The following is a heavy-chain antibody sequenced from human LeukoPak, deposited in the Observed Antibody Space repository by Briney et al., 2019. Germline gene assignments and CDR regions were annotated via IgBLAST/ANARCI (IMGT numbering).Heavy chain of an antibody. J-gene: IGHJ5*02. CDR1: GGSISSYY. CDR3: ARWYDHLDP. Sequence: SETLSLTCTVSGGSISSYYWSWIRQPPGKGLEWIGYIYYSGSTNYNPSLKSRVTISVDTSKNQFSLKLSSVTAADTAVYYCARWYDHLDPWGQGTMVTVSS. D-gene: IGHD1-1*01. CDR2: IYYSGST. V-gene: IGHV4-59*01.